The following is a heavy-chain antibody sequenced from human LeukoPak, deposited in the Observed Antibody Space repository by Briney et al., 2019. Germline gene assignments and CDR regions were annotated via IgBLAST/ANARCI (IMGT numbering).Heavy chain of an antibody. CDR3: ARRSIAARQTFDY. CDR1: GHTFTSYD. V-gene: IGHV1-8*03. J-gene: IGHJ4*02. CDR2: MNPNSGNT. D-gene: IGHD6-6*01. Sequence: ASVKVSCKASGHTFTSYDINWVRQATGQGLEWMGWMNPNSGNTGYAQKFQGRVTITRNTSISTAYMELSSLRSEDTAVYYCARRSIAARQTFDYWGQGTLVTVSS.